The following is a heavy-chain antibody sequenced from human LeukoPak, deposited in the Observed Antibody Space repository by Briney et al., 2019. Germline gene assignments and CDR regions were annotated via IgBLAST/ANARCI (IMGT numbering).Heavy chain of an antibody. CDR2: ISTSSSYI. D-gene: IGHD6-19*01. J-gene: IGHJ4*02. V-gene: IGHV3-21*01. CDR3: ARGALTSGWKTGINY. Sequence: GGSLRLSCVASGFTFSHYSMNWVRQAPGKGLEWVSSISTSSSYIYYADSVKGRFTISRDNSKNTLYVQMNSLRTEDTAMYYCARGALTSGWKTGINYWGQGTPVTVSP. CDR1: GFTFSHYS.